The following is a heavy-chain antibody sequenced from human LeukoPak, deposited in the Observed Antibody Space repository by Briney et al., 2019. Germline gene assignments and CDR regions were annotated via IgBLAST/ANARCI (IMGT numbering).Heavy chain of an antibody. CDR1: GGSISSGSYY. CDR3: ARAVPLRFLEWYSFDY. D-gene: IGHD3-3*01. Sequence: SETLSLTCTVSGGSISSGSYYWSWIRQPAGKGLEWIGRIYTSGSTNYNPSLKSRVTISVDTSKNQFSLKLSSVTAADTAVYYCARAVPLRFLEWYSFDYWGQGTLVTVSS. J-gene: IGHJ4*02. CDR2: IYTSGST. V-gene: IGHV4-61*02.